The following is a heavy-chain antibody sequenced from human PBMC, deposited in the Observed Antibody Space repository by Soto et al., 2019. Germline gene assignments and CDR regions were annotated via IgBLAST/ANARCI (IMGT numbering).Heavy chain of an antibody. D-gene: IGHD3-3*01. CDR2: ISGSGGST. V-gene: IGHV3-23*01. Sequence: VGSLRLSCAASGFTFSSYAMSWVRQAPGKGLEWVSAISGSGGSTYYADSVKGRFTISRDNSKNTLYLQMNSLRAEDTAVYYCAKAYEFFGNPWTFDIWGQGTMVTISS. J-gene: IGHJ3*02. CDR3: AKAYEFFGNPWTFDI. CDR1: GFTFSSYA.